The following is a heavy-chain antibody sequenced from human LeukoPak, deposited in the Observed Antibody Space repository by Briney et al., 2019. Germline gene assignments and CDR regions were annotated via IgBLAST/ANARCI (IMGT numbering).Heavy chain of an antibody. D-gene: IGHD2-2*01. Sequence: GGSLRLSCAASGFTFSSYWMHWVRQAPEKGLVWVSRINSDGSSTSYADSVKGRLTISRDNAKNTLYLQMNSLRVEDTAVYYCASHCSSTSCLDYWGQGTLVTVSS. CDR3: ASHCSSTSCLDY. V-gene: IGHV3-74*01. J-gene: IGHJ4*02. CDR1: GFTFSSYW. CDR2: INSDGSST.